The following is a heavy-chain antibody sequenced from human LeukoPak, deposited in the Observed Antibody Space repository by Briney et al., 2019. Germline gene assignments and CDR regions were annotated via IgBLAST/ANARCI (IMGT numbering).Heavy chain of an antibody. V-gene: IGHV3-33*06. CDR3: AKGFQTYGELSFDG. CDR2: IWYDGSNK. J-gene: IGHJ4*02. CDR1: GFTFSSYG. Sequence: QAGGSLRLSCAASGFTFSSYGMHWVRQAPGKGLEWVAVIWYDGSNKYYADSVKGRFTVSRDNSRNTLDLQLNSLRADDTAVYYCAKGFQTYGELSFDGWGQGTLVTVSS. D-gene: IGHD4-17*01.